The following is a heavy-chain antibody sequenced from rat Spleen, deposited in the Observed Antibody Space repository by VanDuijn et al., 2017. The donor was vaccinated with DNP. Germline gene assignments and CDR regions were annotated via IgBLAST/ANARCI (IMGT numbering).Heavy chain of an antibody. D-gene: IGHD3-8*01. CDR3: TSNPHIRTAAPFDY. J-gene: IGHJ2*01. CDR2: ISYDGSDT. CDR1: GITFSDHN. V-gene: IGHV5-7*01. Sequence: EVQLVESGGGLVQPGRSLKLSCAASGITFSDHNMAWVRQAPKKGLEWVATISYDGSDTYYRDSVKGRFTISRDNAKRTLYLQMDSLRSEDTATYYCTSNPHIRTAAPFDYWGQGVMVTVSS.